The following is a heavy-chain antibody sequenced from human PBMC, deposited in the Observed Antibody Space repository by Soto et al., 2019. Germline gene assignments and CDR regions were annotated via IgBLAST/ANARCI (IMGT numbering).Heavy chain of an antibody. CDR1: GFTFSSYA. CDR2: ISYDGSNK. Sequence: PGGSLRLSCAASGFTFSSYAMHWVRQAPGKGLEWVAVISYDGSNKYYADSVKGRFTISRDNSKNTLYLQMNSLRAEDTAVYYCARGINWNDGEDYWGQGTLVTVSS. D-gene: IGHD1-1*01. J-gene: IGHJ4*02. V-gene: IGHV3-30-3*01. CDR3: ARGINWNDGEDY.